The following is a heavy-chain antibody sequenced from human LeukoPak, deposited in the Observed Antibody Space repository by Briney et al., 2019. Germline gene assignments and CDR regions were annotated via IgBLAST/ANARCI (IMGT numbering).Heavy chain of an antibody. CDR3: ARGRVSSSTWHSTYYYYFYMDV. V-gene: IGHV4-59*01. Sequence: SETLSLTCTVSGGSISSYYWSWIRQPPGKGLEWIGYIDHTGTTNYNPSLNSRVTISRDTSKNHFSLRLSSVTAADTAVYFCARGRVSSSTWHSTYYYYFYMDVWGKGTTVTVSS. CDR2: IDHTGTT. D-gene: IGHD4-11*01. CDR1: GGSISSYY. J-gene: IGHJ6*03.